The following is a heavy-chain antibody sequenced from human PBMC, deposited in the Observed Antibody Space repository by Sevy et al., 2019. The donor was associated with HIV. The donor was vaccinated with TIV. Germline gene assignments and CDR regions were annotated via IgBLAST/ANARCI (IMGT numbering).Heavy chain of an antibody. CDR1: GGTFSSYA. D-gene: IGHD1-26*01. Sequence: ASVKVSCKASGGTFSSYAISWVRQAPGQGLEWMGGIIPIFGTANYAQKFQGRVTITADESMSTAYMELSSLRSEDTAVYYCARGLSSGSLDDAFDIWGQGTMVTVSS. V-gene: IGHV1-69*13. J-gene: IGHJ3*02. CDR3: ARGLSSGSLDDAFDI. CDR2: IIPIFGTA.